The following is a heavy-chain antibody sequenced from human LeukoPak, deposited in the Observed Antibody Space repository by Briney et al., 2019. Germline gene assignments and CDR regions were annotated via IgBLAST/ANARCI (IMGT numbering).Heavy chain of an antibody. V-gene: IGHV3-20*04. D-gene: IGHD3-3*01. J-gene: IGHJ4*02. Sequence: PGGSLRLSCAASGFTFDDYGMSWVRQAPGKGLEWVSGINWNGGSTGYADSVKGRFTISRDKARNSLYLQMNSLRAEDTALHYCARASNDFWSGYYSHWGQGTLVTVSS. CDR3: ARASNDFWSGYYSH. CDR2: INWNGGST. CDR1: GFTFDDYG.